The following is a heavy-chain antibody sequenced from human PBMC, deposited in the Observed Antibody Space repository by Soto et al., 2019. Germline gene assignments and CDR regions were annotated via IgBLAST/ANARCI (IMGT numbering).Heavy chain of an antibody. D-gene: IGHD1-1*01. CDR1: GYTFSNYG. V-gene: IGHV1-18*01. Sequence: QVQLVQSGAEVKKPGASVKVSCKASGYTFSNYGFSWLRQAPGQGLEWMGWIYIDDTKYAQNLQGRVTMTTDTSTSTIYMELRSLTSDDTAVYYCARDRDWSLDYWGQGTLVTVSS. CDR2: IYIDDT. CDR3: ARDRDWSLDY. J-gene: IGHJ4*02.